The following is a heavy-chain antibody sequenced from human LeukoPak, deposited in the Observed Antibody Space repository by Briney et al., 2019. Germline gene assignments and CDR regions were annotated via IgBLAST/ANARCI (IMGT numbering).Heavy chain of an antibody. CDR2: ISGSGDIT. J-gene: IGHJ6*03. CDR1: GFTFSAYV. V-gene: IGHV3-23*01. CDR3: AKAQLPDSYYMDV. Sequence: GGSLRLSCAASGFTFSAYVMSWVRQAPGKGLEWVSSISGSGDITYYADSVKGGFTISRDNSRNTLHLQMNSPRAEDTAVYYCAKAQLPDSYYMDVWGKGTTVTVSS. D-gene: IGHD2-2*01.